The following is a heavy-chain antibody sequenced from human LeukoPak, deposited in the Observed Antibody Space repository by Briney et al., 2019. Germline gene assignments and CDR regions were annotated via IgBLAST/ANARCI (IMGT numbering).Heavy chain of an antibody. J-gene: IGHJ4*02. D-gene: IGHD5-18*01. CDR3: ARSPTTMVPYFDY. CDR1: GYTFTNYV. CDR2: ISAYNGNT. Sequence: ASVKVSCKASGYTFTNYVISWVRQAPGQGLEWMGWISAYNGNTDYPQNLHGRVTMTTDTSTSTAYMDLRSLRSDDTAVYYCARSPTTMVPYFDYWGQGTLVTVSS. V-gene: IGHV1-18*01.